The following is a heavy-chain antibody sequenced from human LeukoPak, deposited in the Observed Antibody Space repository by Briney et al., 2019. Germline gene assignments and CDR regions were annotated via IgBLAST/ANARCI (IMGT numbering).Heavy chain of an antibody. J-gene: IGHJ4*02. CDR2: IYYSGST. CDR3: ARDLIAAAGEGFDY. Sequence: SETLSLTCTVSGGSISSYYWSWIRQPPGKGLEWIGDIYYSGSTNYNPSLKSRVTISVDRSKNQFSLKLNSVTAADTAVYYCARDLIAAAGEGFDYWGQGTLVTVSS. CDR1: GGSISSYY. V-gene: IGHV4-59*01. D-gene: IGHD6-13*01.